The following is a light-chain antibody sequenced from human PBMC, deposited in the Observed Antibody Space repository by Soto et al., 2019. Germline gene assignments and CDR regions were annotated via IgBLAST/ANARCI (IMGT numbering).Light chain of an antibody. V-gene: IGKV3-20*01. CDR2: GAS. Sequence: PGERATLSCRASQSVTSSYLAWYQQKPGQPPRLLIYGASSRATGIPDRFSGSGSGTDFTLTISRLEPEDFAVYYCQQYGNSPQTFGQGTKVEIK. CDR3: QQYGNSPQT. J-gene: IGKJ1*01. CDR1: QSVTSSY.